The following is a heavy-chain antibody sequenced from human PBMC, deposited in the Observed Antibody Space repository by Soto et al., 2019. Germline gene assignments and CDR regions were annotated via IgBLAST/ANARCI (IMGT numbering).Heavy chain of an antibody. CDR3: ARDLGVTATGPSLDY. CDR2: ISSTSTYI. D-gene: IGHD6-25*01. J-gene: IGHJ4*02. V-gene: IGHV3-21*01. CDR1: GFTFRTYS. Sequence: PGGSLRLSCAASGFTFRTYSMNWVRRVPGKGLEWVSAISSTSTYIFYADSVKGRFTISRDNAKNSLYLQMNSLRAEGTAVYYCARDLGVTATGPSLDYWGQGTQVTVSS.